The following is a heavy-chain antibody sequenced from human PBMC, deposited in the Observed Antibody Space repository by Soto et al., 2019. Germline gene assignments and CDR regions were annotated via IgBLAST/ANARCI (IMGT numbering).Heavy chain of an antibody. Sequence: GGSLRLSCTGSGFSFSSSAMSWVRQAPGKGLEWVSGISAGGGGNTYYADSVKGRFTISRDNSKLYLQMNSLRAEDTALYHCAKEMSTASSGQGTLVTVST. CDR2: ISAGGGGNT. D-gene: IGHD2-21*02. CDR1: GFSFSSSA. CDR3: AKEMSTAS. J-gene: IGHJ5*02. V-gene: IGHV3-23*01.